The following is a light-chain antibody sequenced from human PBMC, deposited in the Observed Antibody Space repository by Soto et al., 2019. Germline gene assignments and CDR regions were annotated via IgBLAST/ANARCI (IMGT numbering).Light chain of an antibody. V-gene: IGKV3-20*01. CDR1: QSVSSSY. CDR2: GAS. Sequence: EIVLTQSPGTLSLSPGERATLTCRASQSVSSSYLAWYQQIPGQSPRLLISGASSRATAIPDRFSGSGSGTDFTLTISRLEPEDFAIYYCQQYGNSPITFGQGTRLEIK. J-gene: IGKJ5*01. CDR3: QQYGNSPIT.